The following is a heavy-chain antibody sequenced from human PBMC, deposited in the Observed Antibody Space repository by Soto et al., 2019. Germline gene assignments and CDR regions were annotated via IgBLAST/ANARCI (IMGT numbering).Heavy chain of an antibody. CDR1: GGSINSGGNY. CDR3: ARERYYGSGTSYNLYSRMDV. V-gene: IGHV4-30-4*01. CDR2: IFHSGST. D-gene: IGHD3-10*01. J-gene: IGHJ6*02. Sequence: SETRSLTRTVSGGSINSGGNYWTWVRQPPGKGLDWIGNIFHSGSTYYTPSLQSRVNISLDPSKNHFSLKLSSVTPADTAVYYCARERYYGSGTSYNLYSRMDVGGQGPTVT.